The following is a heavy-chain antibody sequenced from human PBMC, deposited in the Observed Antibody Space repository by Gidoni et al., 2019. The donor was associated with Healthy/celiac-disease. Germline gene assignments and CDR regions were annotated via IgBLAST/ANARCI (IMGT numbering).Heavy chain of an antibody. CDR2: INHSGST. Sequence: QVQLQQWGAGLLKPSETLSLTCAVYGGSFSGYYWSWIRQPPGKGLEWIGEINHSGSTNYNPSLKSRVTISVDTSKNQFSLKLSSVTAADTAVYYCARGTDTAMVIRGYYYYYGMDVWGQGTTVTVSS. J-gene: IGHJ6*02. CDR3: ARGTDTAMVIRGYYYYYGMDV. D-gene: IGHD5-18*01. CDR1: GGSFSGYY. V-gene: IGHV4-34*01.